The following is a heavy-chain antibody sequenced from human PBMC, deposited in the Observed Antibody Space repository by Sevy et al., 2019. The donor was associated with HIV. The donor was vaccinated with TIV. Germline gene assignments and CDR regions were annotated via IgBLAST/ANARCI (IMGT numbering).Heavy chain of an antibody. CDR2: IKQDGSVK. Sequence: GGSLRLSCTASGFTFGDYAMSWFRQAPGKGLEWVANIKQDGSVKYYVDSVKGRFTISRDNARNLLYLQMNSLRVEDTALYYCVRAIAADGSFWGQGTLVTVSS. D-gene: IGHD6-13*01. V-gene: IGHV3-7*01. J-gene: IGHJ4*02. CDR1: GFTFGDYA. CDR3: VRAIAADGSF.